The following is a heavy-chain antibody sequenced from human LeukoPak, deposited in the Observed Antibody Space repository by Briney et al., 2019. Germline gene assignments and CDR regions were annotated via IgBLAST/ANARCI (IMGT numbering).Heavy chain of an antibody. Sequence: PGGSLRLSCTASGLTFGDYNMNWVRQAPGKGLECVGYIRSRTHDGTAGCAASVEGRFTISRDYSKNTAYLQMNILKSQHRTVYYRSRGQQYPYGTEFDYWGQGVVVTVS. D-gene: IGHD3-10*01. V-gene: IGHV3-49*04. CDR1: GLTFGDYN. CDR2: IRSRTHDGTA. CDR3: SRGQQYPYGTEFDY. J-gene: IGHJ4*02.